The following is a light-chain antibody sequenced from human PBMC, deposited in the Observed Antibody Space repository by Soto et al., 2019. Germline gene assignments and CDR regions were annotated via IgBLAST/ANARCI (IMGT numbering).Light chain of an antibody. J-gene: IGKJ1*01. CDR2: KAS. Sequence: DIQMTQSPSTLSASVGDRVTLTCRASQSITDWLAWYQQKPGKAPKFLIYKASKLEGGVPARFSGSGSGTEFTITISSVPPDYFATYYCQYCDDYSWSFGQGTKVEIK. CDR1: QSITDW. V-gene: IGKV1-5*03. CDR3: QYCDDYSWS.